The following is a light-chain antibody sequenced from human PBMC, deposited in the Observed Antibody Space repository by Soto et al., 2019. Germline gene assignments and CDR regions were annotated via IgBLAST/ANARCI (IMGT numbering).Light chain of an antibody. CDR1: QGIRND. J-gene: IGKJ3*01. CDR2: AAS. Sequence: AIQMTQSPSSLSASVGDRVTITCRASQGIRNDLDWFQQKPGKAPKLLIYAASNLQSGVPARFSGSGSGTDFTLTISCLQPEDLATYYCLQKYFYPFTFGPGTKVDIK. V-gene: IGKV1-6*01. CDR3: LQKYFYPFT.